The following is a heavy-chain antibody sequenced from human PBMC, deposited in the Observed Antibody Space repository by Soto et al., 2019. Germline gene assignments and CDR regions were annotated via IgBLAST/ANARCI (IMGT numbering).Heavy chain of an antibody. CDR2: ISHDGART. D-gene: IGHD2-8*02. J-gene: IGHJ4*02. Sequence: VQLVESGGGIVQPGESLRLSCAASGFTFISYSIHWVRQAPGKGLEWVATISHDGARTSYADSVNGRFTISRDNSKTTVYLEMNSLRVEDTAVYHCARDKDWGWHDYWGQGTLVTVSS. CDR1: GFTFISYS. V-gene: IGHV3-30*14. CDR3: ARDKDWGWHDY.